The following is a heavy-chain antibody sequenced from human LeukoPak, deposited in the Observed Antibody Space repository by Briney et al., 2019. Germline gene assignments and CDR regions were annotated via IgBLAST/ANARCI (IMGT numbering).Heavy chain of an antibody. V-gene: IGHV1-24*01. CDR2: FDPEDGET. CDR1: GYTLTELS. D-gene: IGHD3-9*01. CDR3: ATVGYFDWLLPWYNWFDP. J-gene: IGHJ5*02. Sequence: GASVKVSCKVSGYTLTELSMHWVRQAPGKGLEWMGGFDPEDGETIYAQKFQGRVTMTEDTSTDTAYMELSSLRSEDTAVYYCATVGYFDWLLPWYNWFDPWGQGTLATVSS.